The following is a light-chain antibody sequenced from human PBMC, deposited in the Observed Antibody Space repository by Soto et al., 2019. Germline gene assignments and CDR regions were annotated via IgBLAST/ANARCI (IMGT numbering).Light chain of an antibody. CDR1: QSVRSE. V-gene: IGKV3-20*01. CDR3: QQYGSSQT. CDR2: DAS. J-gene: IGKJ5*01. Sequence: EIVMTQSPATLSVSPGERATLSCRASQSVRSELAWYQQKPGQAPRLLIYDASSRATGIPDRFSGSGSGTDFTLTISRLEPEDFAVYYCQQYGSSQTFGQGTRLEIK.